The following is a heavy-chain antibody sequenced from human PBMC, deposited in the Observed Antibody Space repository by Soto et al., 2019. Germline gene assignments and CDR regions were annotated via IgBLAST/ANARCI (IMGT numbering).Heavy chain of an antibody. J-gene: IGHJ6*02. V-gene: IGHV5-51*01. CDR3: VRPLNPLVGATRGYYYYGMDV. D-gene: IGHD1-26*01. CDR1: GYSFTSYW. Sequence: GESLKISCKGSGYSFTSYWIAWVRQMPGKGLEWMGIIYPGDSDTRYSPSFQGQVTISADKSISTAYLHWSSLKASDTAMYYCVRPLNPLVGATRGYYYYGMDVWGQGTTVTVSS. CDR2: IYPGDSDT.